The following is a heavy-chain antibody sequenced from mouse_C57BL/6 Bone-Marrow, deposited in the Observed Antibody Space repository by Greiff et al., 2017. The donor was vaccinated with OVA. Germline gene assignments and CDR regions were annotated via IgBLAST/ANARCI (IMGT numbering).Heavy chain of an antibody. J-gene: IGHJ4*01. CDR2: IDPEDGDT. Sequence: EVQLQQSGAELVRPGASVKLSCTASGFNITDYYMHWVKQRPEQGLEWIGRIDPEDGDTEYAPKFQGKATMTADTSSNTAYLQLSSLTSEDTAVYYCTTRRGGYAMDYWGQGTSVTVSS. CDR3: TTRRGGYAMDY. V-gene: IGHV14-1*01. CDR1: GFNITDYY.